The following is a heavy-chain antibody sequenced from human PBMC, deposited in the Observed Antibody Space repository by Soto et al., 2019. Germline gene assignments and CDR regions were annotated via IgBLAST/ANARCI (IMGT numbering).Heavy chain of an antibody. J-gene: IGHJ6*02. V-gene: IGHV1-18*01. D-gene: IGHD3-10*01. CDR3: ARDGMVRGVIPHGMDV. CDR1: GYTFTSYG. Sequence: ASLKVSCKASGYTFTSYGISWVRQAPGQGLEWMGWISAYNGNTNYAQKLQGRVTMTTDTSTSTAYMELRSLRSDDTAVYYCARDGMVRGVIPHGMDVWGQGTTVTVSS. CDR2: ISAYNGNT.